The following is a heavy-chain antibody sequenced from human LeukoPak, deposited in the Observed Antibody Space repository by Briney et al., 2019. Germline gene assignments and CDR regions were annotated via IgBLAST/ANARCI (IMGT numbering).Heavy chain of an antibody. CDR1: GFTFSSYW. CDR3: ARGGSRYSSSSDFDY. V-gene: IGHV3-7*01. Sequence: QPGGSLRLSCAASGFTFSSYWMSWVRQAPGRGLECVANIKQDGSEKYYVDSVKGRFTISRDNAKNSLYLQMNSLRAEDTAVYYCARGGSRYSSSSDFDYWGQGTLVTVSS. D-gene: IGHD6-6*01. J-gene: IGHJ4*02. CDR2: IKQDGSEK.